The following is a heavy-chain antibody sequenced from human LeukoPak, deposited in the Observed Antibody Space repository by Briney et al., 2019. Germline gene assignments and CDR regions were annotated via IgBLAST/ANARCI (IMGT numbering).Heavy chain of an antibody. V-gene: IGHV3-21*01. J-gene: IGHJ4*02. CDR1: GFTFSRYS. Sequence: GGSLRLSCAASGFTFSRYSMNWVRQAPGKGLEWVSSISSGSSFMYYADSVKGRFTISRDNAKNSLYLQMNSLRAEDTAVYYCARDGRILWFGELLNYWGQGTLVTVSS. D-gene: IGHD3-10*01. CDR3: ARDGRILWFGELLNY. CDR2: ISSGSSFM.